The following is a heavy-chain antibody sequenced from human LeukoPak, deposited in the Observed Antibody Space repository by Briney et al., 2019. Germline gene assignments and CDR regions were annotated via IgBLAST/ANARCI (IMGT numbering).Heavy chain of an antibody. J-gene: IGHJ4*02. CDR2: IWYDGSNK. Sequence: GGSLILSCAASGFYFSRYGMHWVRQAPGRGLEWVAIIWYDGSNKYYADSVKGRFTVSRDDFKNTMYLQMNNLRDEDTAVYYCARVLDIVVVTAPLSFWGQGTLVTVSS. CDR3: ARVLDIVVVTAPLSF. CDR1: GFYFSRYG. V-gene: IGHV3-33*01. D-gene: IGHD2-21*02.